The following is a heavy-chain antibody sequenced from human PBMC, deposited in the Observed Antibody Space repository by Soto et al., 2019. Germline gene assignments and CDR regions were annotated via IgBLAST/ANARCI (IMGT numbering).Heavy chain of an antibody. CDR3: ARQKYHSSGPSAS. V-gene: IGHV4-39*01. J-gene: IGHJ5*02. D-gene: IGHD3-22*01. CDR1: GGSISSSSYY. Sequence: SETLSLTCTVSGGSISSSSYYSGWIRQPPGKGLEWIGSIYYSASTYYNPSLKSRVTISVYTSKNQLSLKLSSVTAADTPVDYCARQKYHSSGPSASWGKGPMLTLSS. CDR2: IYYSAST.